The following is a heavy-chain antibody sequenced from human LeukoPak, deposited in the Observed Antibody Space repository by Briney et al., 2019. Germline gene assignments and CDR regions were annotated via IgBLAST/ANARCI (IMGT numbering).Heavy chain of an antibody. CDR1: GFTFSAYS. D-gene: IGHD2-15*01. CDR3: ARQECSGGSCYSRAIWFDP. Sequence: PGGSLRLSRAASGFTFSAYSMNWVRQAPGKGLEWMGSIYHSGHSYYNPSLKSRVTVSVDTSNNQFSLKLSSMTAADTAVYYCARQECSGGSCYSRAIWFDPWGQGTLVTVSS. CDR2: IYHSGHS. V-gene: IGHV4-38-2*01. J-gene: IGHJ5*02.